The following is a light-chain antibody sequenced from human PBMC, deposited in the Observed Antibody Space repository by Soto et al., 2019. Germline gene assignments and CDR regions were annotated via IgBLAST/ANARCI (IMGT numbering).Light chain of an antibody. J-gene: IGKJ5*01. Sequence: DIQLTQSPSFLSASEGDRVTITCRARQGISSCLGWYQQKPGKAPKLLIYGASTLQSGVPSRFSGSGSGTEFTLTISSVQPEDFATYIGQRRNSFHITGRQATRL. CDR2: GAS. CDR1: QGISSC. V-gene: IGKV1-9*01. CDR3: QRRNSFHIT.